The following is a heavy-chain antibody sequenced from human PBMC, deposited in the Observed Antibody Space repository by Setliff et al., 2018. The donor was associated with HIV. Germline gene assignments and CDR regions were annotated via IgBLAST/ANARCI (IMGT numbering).Heavy chain of an antibody. CDR2: IIPMFGTG. CDR3: ARVAHSSSYHYYGMDV. CDR1: GGSFNNYA. D-gene: IGHD6-19*01. V-gene: IGHV1-69*05. Sequence: SVKVSCKASGGSFNNYAISWVRQAPGQGLEWMGAIIPMFGTGFYAQKFQGRVTITTDESRTTSYMELSSLRFEDTAVYFCARVAHSSSYHYYGMDVWGQGTTVTVSS. J-gene: IGHJ6*02.